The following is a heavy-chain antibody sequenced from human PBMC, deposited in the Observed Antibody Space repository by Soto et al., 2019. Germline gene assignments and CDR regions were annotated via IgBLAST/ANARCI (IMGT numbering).Heavy chain of an antibody. J-gene: IGHJ4*02. V-gene: IGHV4-34*01. CDR3: ARGFPSYGDNFDY. CDR1: GGSFSGFS. D-gene: IGHD4-17*01. CDR2: INQSGST. Sequence: PETPSLTCAVYGGSFSGFSWSWIRQPPGKGLEWIGEINQSGSTNYSPSLKSRVTISADTSKNQFSLKLTSVTAADTAVYYCARGFPSYGDNFDYWGQGTLVTVSS.